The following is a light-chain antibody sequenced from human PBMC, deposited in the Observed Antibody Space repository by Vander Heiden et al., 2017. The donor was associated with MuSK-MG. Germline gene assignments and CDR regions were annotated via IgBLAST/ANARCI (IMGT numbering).Light chain of an antibody. CDR1: QSISNY. Sequence: DLQMTQSPSSLSASVGDRVTITCRASQSISNYLNWYQQKPGKAPKLLIYAASSLQSGVPSRFSGSGSGTDLTLTISSLQPEDFATYYCHQSYSIPGTFGQGTKVEIK. CDR2: AAS. V-gene: IGKV1-39*01. J-gene: IGKJ1*01. CDR3: HQSYSIPGT.